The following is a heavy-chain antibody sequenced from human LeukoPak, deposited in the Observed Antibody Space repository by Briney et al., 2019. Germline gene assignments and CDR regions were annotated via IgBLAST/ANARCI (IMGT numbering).Heavy chain of an antibody. Sequence: SQTLSLTCAISGDTISSSIAVWNWHRPSPARGLEWLAKTFYSSTWHPDYAVSVTGPLPITPDTSKYQFSLQLNSVTPDDTAVYYCARINWDDAFDIWGQGTMVTVS. CDR1: GDTISSSIAV. D-gene: IGHD1-1*01. J-gene: IGHJ3*02. CDR3: ARINWDDAFDI. V-gene: IGHV6-1*01. CDR2: TFYSSTWHP.